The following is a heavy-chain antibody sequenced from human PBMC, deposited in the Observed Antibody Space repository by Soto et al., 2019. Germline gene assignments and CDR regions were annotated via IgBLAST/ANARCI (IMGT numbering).Heavy chain of an antibody. V-gene: IGHV3-30-3*01. CDR1: GFTFSNYA. CDR3: ARDQPPSDV. Sequence: QVQLVESGGGVVQPGRSLRLSCAASGFTFSNYAMNWVRQAPGEGLVWVAFISYDGDNEYYADSVKGRFTISRDNSKSTLYLQMNSLRGEDTAVYYCARDQPPSDVWGQGTTVTVSS. D-gene: IGHD2-2*01. J-gene: IGHJ6*02. CDR2: ISYDGDNE.